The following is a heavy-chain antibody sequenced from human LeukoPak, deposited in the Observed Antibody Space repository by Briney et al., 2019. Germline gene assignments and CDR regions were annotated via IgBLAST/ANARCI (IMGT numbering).Heavy chain of an antibody. J-gene: IGHJ4*02. D-gene: IGHD2-21*02. CDR1: GGSVSGYY. CDR3: AREHPTAIATDY. V-gene: IGHV4-4*07. CDR2: IYSTGSS. Sequence: SETLSLTCTVSGGSVSGYYWGCIRQAAGKGLEWIGRIYSTGSSNYNPSLKSRVTMSIDTSRNQFSLKLSSVTAADTAIYYCAREHPTAIATDYWGQGTLVTVSS.